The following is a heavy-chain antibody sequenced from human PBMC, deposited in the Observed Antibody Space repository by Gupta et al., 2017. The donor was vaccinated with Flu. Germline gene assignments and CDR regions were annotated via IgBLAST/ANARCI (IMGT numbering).Heavy chain of an antibody. J-gene: IGHJ4*02. D-gene: IGHD5-12*01. Sequence: TISRDNSKNTLYLEMNSLRADDTAVYYCAREIRGYTGYGYFDYWGQGTLVTVSS. CDR3: AREIRGYTGYGYFDY. V-gene: IGHV3-30*01.